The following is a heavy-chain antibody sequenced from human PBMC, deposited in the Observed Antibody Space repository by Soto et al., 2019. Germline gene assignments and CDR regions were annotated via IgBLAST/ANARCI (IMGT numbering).Heavy chain of an antibody. Sequence: SETLSLTCAVSGYSVSSDYYWGWIRQPPGKEMEWIASIHHSGSTYYNLSLKSRVTISVDTSKNQLSLKVNSVTAADTAVYYFARIKQQLIPDYWGQGTLVTVSS. D-gene: IGHD6-13*01. V-gene: IGHV4-38-2*01. CDR3: ARIKQQLIPDY. CDR1: GYSVSSDYY. CDR2: IHHSGST. J-gene: IGHJ4*02.